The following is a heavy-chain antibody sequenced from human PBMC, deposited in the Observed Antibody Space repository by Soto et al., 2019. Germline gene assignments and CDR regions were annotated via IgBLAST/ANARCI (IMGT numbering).Heavy chain of an antibody. V-gene: IGHV3-30*18. CDR2: ISYDGSNK. CDR1: GFTFSSYG. CDR3: AKDLGDYDYYYYGMDV. J-gene: IGHJ6*02. D-gene: IGHD4-17*01. Sequence: QVQLVESGGGVVQPGRSLRLSCAASGFTFSSYGMHWVRQAPGKGLEWVAVISYDGSNKYYADSVKGRFTISRDNSKNTLYLQMNSLRAEDTAVYYCAKDLGDYDYYYYGMDVWGHGTTVTVSS.